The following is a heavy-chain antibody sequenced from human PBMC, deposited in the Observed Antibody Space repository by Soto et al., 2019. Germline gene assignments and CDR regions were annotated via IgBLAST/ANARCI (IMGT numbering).Heavy chain of an antibody. D-gene: IGHD3-3*01. Sequence: QVQLVQSGAEVKKPGASVKVSCKASGYTFTSYGISWVRQAPGQGLEWMGWISAYNGNTNYAQKLTVRVTKTTYTSTSTAYMDLSTVRSDDTAVYYCARARVTIFGVFPLGYFDLWGRGTLVTVSS. CDR3: ARARVTIFGVFPLGYFDL. J-gene: IGHJ2*01. CDR2: ISAYNGNT. CDR1: GYTFTSYG. V-gene: IGHV1-18*01.